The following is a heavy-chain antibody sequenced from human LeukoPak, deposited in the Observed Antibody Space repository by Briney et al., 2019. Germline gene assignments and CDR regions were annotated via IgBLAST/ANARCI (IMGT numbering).Heavy chain of an antibody. V-gene: IGHV1-2*02. Sequence: ASVKVSCKASGYTFTGYYMHWVRQAPGQGLEWMGWINPNSGGTNYAQKFQGRVTMTRDTSISTAYMELSRLRSDDTAVYYCARPHYDFWSGVSSIDYWGQGTLVTVSS. CDR3: ARPHYDFWSGVSSIDY. CDR2: INPNSGGT. CDR1: GYTFTGYY. D-gene: IGHD3-3*01. J-gene: IGHJ4*02.